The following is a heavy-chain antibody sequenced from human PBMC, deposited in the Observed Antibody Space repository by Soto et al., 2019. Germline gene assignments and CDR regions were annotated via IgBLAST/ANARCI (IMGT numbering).Heavy chain of an antibody. CDR1: GFTVSSNY. V-gene: IGHV3-66*01. CDR2: IYSGGST. D-gene: IGHD4-17*01. CDR3: ATDDYGDYYYYYMDV. Sequence: EVQLVESGGGLVQPGGSLRLSCAASGFTVSSNYMSWVRQAPGKGLEWVSVIYSGGSTYYADSVKGRFTISRDNSKNTLYLLMNSLRAEDTAVYYCATDDYGDYYYYYMDVWGKGATVTVSS. J-gene: IGHJ6*03.